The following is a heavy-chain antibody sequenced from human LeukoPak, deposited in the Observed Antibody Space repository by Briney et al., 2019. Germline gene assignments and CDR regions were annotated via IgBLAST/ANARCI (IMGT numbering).Heavy chain of an antibody. CDR1: GFTFSSYS. CDR2: ISSSSSTI. J-gene: IGHJ4*02. D-gene: IGHD6-19*01. Sequence: GGSLRLSCAASGFTFSSYSMNWVRQAPGKGLEWVSYISSSSSTIYYADSVKGRFTISRDNAKNSLYLQMNSLRAEDTAVYYCARDHAVAGFGYWGQGTLVTVSS. V-gene: IGHV3-48*01. CDR3: ARDHAVAGFGY.